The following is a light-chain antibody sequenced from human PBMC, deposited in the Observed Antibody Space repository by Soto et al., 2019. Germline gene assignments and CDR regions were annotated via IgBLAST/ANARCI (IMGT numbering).Light chain of an antibody. Sequence: QSVLTQPASVSGSPGQSITISCTGTSSDVGGYNYVSWFQQYPGKAPKIMIYDVTNRPSGVPDRFSGSKSGNTASLTISGLQAEDAADYYCSSYTSSVSYVFGTGTKLTVL. J-gene: IGLJ1*01. CDR3: SSYTSSVSYV. CDR1: SSDVGGYNY. V-gene: IGLV2-14*03. CDR2: DVT.